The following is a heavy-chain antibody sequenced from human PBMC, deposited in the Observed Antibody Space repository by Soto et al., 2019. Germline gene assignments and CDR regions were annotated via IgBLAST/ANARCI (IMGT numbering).Heavy chain of an antibody. D-gene: IGHD3-10*01. CDR3: ARSLRRGTPFDV. V-gene: IGHV4-30-4*01. CDR2: IYYSGST. CDR1: GGSIRSGDYY. Sequence: PSETLSLTCTVSGGSIRSGDYYWSWIRQPPGKGLESIGYIYYSGSTYYNPSLKSRVTISVDTSKNQFSLKLSSVTAADTAVYYCARSLRRGTPFDVRGQGTTVTVSS. J-gene: IGHJ6*02.